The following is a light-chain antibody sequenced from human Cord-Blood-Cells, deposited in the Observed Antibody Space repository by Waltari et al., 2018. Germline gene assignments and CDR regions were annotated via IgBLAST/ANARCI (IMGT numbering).Light chain of an antibody. CDR1: SSNIGSNY. J-gene: IGLJ3*02. CDR2: RNN. Sequence: QSVLTQPPSASGTPGQRVTISCSGSSSNIGSNYVYWYQQLPGTAPKLLIYRNNQRPSGVPDRCSGSKSGTSASLAISGLLSEDEADYYCAAWDDSLSGWVFGGGTKLTVL. V-gene: IGLV1-47*01. CDR3: AAWDDSLSGWV.